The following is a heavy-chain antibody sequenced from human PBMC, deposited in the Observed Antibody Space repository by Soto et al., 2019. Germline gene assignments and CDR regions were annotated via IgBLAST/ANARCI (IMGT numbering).Heavy chain of an antibody. CDR1: GFTFNNYW. CDR2: IIADGSEK. Sequence: GGSLRLSCAASGFTFNNYWMTWVRQAPGKGLEWVANIIADGSEKSYVDSVKGRFTISRDNAKNSLYLQMNSLRAEDTAVYYCAKPLSVVAPAAMAYFDYWGQGTLVTVSS. CDR3: AKPLSVVAPAAMAYFDY. J-gene: IGHJ4*02. V-gene: IGHV3-7*03. D-gene: IGHD2-2*01.